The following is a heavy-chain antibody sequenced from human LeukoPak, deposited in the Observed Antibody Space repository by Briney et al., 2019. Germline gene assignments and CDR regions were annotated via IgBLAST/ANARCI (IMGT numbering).Heavy chain of an antibody. J-gene: IGHJ6*03. CDR2: ICSDGSKM. Sequence: PGRSLRLSCAASGFTFNTYGMHWVRQAPGKGLEWVAVICSDGSKMYYADSVKGRFTISKDNSKNTLYLQLNSLRAEDTAVYYCAKGGSSSSCSGSSCYYMDVWGKGTTVTASS. CDR1: GFTFNTYG. CDR3: AKGGSSSSCSGSSCYYMDV. D-gene: IGHD2-2*01. V-gene: IGHV3-33*06.